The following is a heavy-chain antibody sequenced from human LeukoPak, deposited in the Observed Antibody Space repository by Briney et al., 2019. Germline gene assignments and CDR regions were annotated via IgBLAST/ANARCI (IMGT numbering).Heavy chain of an antibody. J-gene: IGHJ4*02. CDR1: GFTFSSYG. V-gene: IGHV3-30*02. Sequence: GGSLRLSCAASGFTFSSYGMHWVRQAPGKGLEWVAFIRYDGSNKYYAGSVKGRFTISRDNSKNTLYLQMNSLRAEVTAVYYCAKEGPYYDFWSGYSADYWGQGTLVTVSS. CDR3: AKEGPYYDFWSGYSADY. CDR2: IRYDGSNK. D-gene: IGHD3-3*01.